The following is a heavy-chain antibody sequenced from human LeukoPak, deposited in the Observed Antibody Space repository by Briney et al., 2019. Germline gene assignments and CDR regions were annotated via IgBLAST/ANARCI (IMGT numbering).Heavy chain of an antibody. Sequence: NPSETLSLTCTVSGGSISSSSYYWGWICQPPGKGLEWIGSIYYSGSTYYNPSLKSRVTISVDTSKNQFSLEVSSLSAADTAVYFCARFYGSRTYSHPVEYWGQGSLDTVSS. CDR3: ARFYGSRTYSHPVEY. CDR1: GGSISSSSYY. J-gene: IGHJ4*02. D-gene: IGHD3-10*01. CDR2: IYYSGST. V-gene: IGHV4-39*01.